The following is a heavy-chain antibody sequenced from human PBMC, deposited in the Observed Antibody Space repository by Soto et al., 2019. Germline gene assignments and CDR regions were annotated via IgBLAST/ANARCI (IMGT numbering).Heavy chain of an antibody. CDR1: GFTFSSYA. Sequence: GGSLRLSCAASGFTFSSYAMHWVRQAPGKGLEYVSAISSNGGSTYYANSVKGRFTISRDNSKTTLYLQMNSLRAEHTAVYYCAKDPYKATYYAGYYSYSMDVWGKGTTVTVSS. D-gene: IGHD1-26*01. J-gene: IGHJ6*03. V-gene: IGHV3-64*01. CDR3: AKDPYKATYYAGYYSYSMDV. CDR2: ISSNGGST.